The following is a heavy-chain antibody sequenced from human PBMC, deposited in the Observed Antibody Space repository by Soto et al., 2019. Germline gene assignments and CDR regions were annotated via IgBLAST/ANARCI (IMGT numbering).Heavy chain of an antibody. CDR3: ARGGGRDAFDI. V-gene: IGHV4-59*01. CDR1: GGSIGSYY. Sequence: SETLSLTCTVSGGSIGSYYWSWIRQPPGKGLEWIGYIYYSGSTNYNPSLKSRVTISVDTSKNQFSLKLSSVTAADTAVYYCARGGGRDAFDIWGQGRMVTVSS. J-gene: IGHJ3*02. D-gene: IGHD3-16*01. CDR2: IYYSGST.